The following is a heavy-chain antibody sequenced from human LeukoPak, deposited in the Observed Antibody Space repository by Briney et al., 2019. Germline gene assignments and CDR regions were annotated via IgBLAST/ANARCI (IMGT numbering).Heavy chain of an antibody. J-gene: IGHJ6*02. CDR3: ARGQYSSSWYDYYYYGMDV. D-gene: IGHD6-13*01. CDR2: ISAYNGNT. Sequence: ASVKASCKASGYTFTSYGISWVRQAPGQGLEWMGWISAYNGNTNYAQKLQGRVTMTTDTSTSTAYMELRSLRSDDTAVYYCARGQYSSSWYDYYYYGMDVWGQGTTVTVSS. V-gene: IGHV1-18*01. CDR1: GYTFTSYG.